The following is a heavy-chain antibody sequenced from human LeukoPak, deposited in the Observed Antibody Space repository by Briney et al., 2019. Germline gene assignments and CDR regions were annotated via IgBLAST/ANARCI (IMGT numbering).Heavy chain of an antibody. Sequence: GGSLRLSCAASGFTFSSYGMHWVRQAPGKGLEWVAFIRYDGSNKYYADSVKGRFTISRDNSKNTLYLQMNSLRAEDTAVYYCAKDRGSYFAFDIWGQGTMVTVSS. J-gene: IGHJ3*02. CDR1: GFTFSSYG. CDR3: AKDRGSYFAFDI. V-gene: IGHV3-30*02. CDR2: IRYDGSNK. D-gene: IGHD1-26*01.